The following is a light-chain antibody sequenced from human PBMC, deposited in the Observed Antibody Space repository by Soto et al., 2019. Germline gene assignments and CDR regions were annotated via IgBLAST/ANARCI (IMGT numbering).Light chain of an antibody. CDR2: DAS. CDR1: QSVSSY. Sequence: EIVLSQSPATLSLSPGERATLSCRASQSVSSYLAWYQQKPGQAPRLLIYDASNRATGIPARFSSSGSGTDFTLTISSLEPEDFAVYYCQQRSNWPPTWTFGQGTKVDIK. CDR3: QQRSNWPPTWT. J-gene: IGKJ1*01. V-gene: IGKV3-11*01.